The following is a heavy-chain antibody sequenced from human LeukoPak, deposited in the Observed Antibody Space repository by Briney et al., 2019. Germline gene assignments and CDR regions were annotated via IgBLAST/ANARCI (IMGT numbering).Heavy chain of an antibody. J-gene: IGHJ4*02. Sequence: GGSLRLSCAASGFTFSNNAMSWVRQAPGKGLEWVSAISGSGGNTYYADSVKGRFTISKDNSKNTLFLQMNSLRAEDTAVYYCAKEAQGCSITSCYFDSWGQGNLVTVSS. CDR3: AKEAQGCSITSCYFDS. CDR2: ISGSGGNT. CDR1: GFTFSNNA. V-gene: IGHV3-23*01. D-gene: IGHD2-2*01.